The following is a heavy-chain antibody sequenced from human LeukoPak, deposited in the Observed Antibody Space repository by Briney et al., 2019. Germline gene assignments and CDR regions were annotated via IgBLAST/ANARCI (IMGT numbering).Heavy chain of an antibody. Sequence: GGSLRLSCAASGFTFSSYAMSWVRQAPGKGLEWVSAISGSGGSTYYADSVKGQFTISRDNSKNTLYLQMNSLRAEDTAVYYCAKEGSQSTYYDFWSGYTYYFDYWGQGTLVTV. CDR1: GFTFSSYA. CDR3: AKEGSQSTYYDFWSGYTYYFDY. V-gene: IGHV3-23*01. J-gene: IGHJ4*02. CDR2: ISGSGGST. D-gene: IGHD3-3*01.